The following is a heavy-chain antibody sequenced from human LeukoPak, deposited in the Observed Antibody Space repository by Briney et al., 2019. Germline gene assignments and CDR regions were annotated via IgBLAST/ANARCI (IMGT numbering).Heavy chain of an antibody. V-gene: IGHV1-2*02. J-gene: IGHJ5*02. D-gene: IGHD1-1*01. CDR1: GYTFSDYY. CDR2: ISPSSGDT. CDR3: ATDDKKTISEYNWFDP. Sequence: ASVKVSCKASGYTFSDYYMHWVRQAPGQGLEWMGWISPSSGDTKSAQKFQGRVTMTRDTSISTLYMEVSRLTSDDSAVYYCATDDKKTISEYNWFDPWGQGTLVTVSS.